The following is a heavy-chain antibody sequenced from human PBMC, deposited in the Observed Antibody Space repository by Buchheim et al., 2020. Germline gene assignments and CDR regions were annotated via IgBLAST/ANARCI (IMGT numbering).Heavy chain of an antibody. J-gene: IGHJ6*03. CDR2: IYYSGST. CDR3: ARGGGSSWGRFMDV. Sequence: QVQLQESGPGLVKPSETLSLTCTVSGGSVSSASYYWSWIRQPPGKGLEWIGYIYYSGSTNYNPSLKSRVTISVDTSKNHFSLKLSSVTAADTAVYYCARGGGSSWGRFMDVWGKGTT. CDR1: GGSVSSASYY. D-gene: IGHD3-16*01. V-gene: IGHV4-61*03.